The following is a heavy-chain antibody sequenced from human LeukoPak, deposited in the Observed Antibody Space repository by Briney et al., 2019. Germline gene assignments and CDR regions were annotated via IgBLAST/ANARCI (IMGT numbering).Heavy chain of an antibody. V-gene: IGHV3-33*06. D-gene: IGHD6-13*01. J-gene: IGHJ4*02. CDR2: VWYDDAVK. CDR3: AKDETAAGVPPYY. Sequence: QPGRSLRLSCAASGFTFSNYGMHWVRQAPGKGLEWLAVVWYDDAVKNYADSVKGRFTISRDNSKNTLYLQMNSLRGEDTAVYYCAKDETAAGVPPYYWGQGTLVTVSS. CDR1: GFTFSNYG.